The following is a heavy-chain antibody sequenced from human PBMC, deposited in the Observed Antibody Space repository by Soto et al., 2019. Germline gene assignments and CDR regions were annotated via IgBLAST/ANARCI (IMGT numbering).Heavy chain of an antibody. J-gene: IGHJ5*02. Sequence: GESLKISCKGSGYSFTSYWIGWVRQMPGKGLEWMGIIYPGDSDTRYSPSFQGQVTISADKSISTAYLQWSSLKASDTAMYYCVKWRDVGGFWFDPWGQGTLVTVSS. V-gene: IGHV5-51*01. CDR1: GYSFTSYW. D-gene: IGHD5-12*01. CDR2: IYPGDSDT. CDR3: VKWRDVGGFWFDP.